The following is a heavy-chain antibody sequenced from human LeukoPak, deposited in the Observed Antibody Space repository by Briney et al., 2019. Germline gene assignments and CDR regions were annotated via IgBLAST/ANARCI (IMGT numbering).Heavy chain of an antibody. V-gene: IGHV4-61*02. D-gene: IGHD2-2*01. CDR2: IYTSGST. J-gene: IGHJ5*02. Sequence: SETLSLTCTVSGGSISSGSYYWTWIRQPAGKGLEWIGRIYTSGSTNYNPSLNSRVTISLDTSKNRFSLKLSSVTAADTAVYYCARHPLVVPAASRGYNWFDPWGQGTLVTVSS. CDR1: GGSISSGSYY. CDR3: ARHPLVVPAASRGYNWFDP.